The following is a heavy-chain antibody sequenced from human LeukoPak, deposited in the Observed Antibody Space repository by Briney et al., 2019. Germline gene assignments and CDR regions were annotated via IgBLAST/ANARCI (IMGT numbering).Heavy chain of an antibody. CDR3: AREVVGARYYYYYYMDV. J-gene: IGHJ6*03. D-gene: IGHD1-26*01. Sequence: PSETLSLTCTVSGGSISSYYWSWIRQPAGKGLEWIGRIYTSGSTNYNPSLKSRVTMSVDTSKNQFSLKLSSVTAADTAVYYCAREVVGARYYYYYYMDVWGKGTTVTVSS. CDR2: IYTSGST. V-gene: IGHV4-4*07. CDR1: GGSISSYY.